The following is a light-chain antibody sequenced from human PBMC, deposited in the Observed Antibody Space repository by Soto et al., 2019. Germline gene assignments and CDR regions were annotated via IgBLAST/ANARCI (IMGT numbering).Light chain of an antibody. V-gene: IGKV3-20*01. CDR3: HQYGGPPRT. CDR2: GAS. CDR1: QSVTSNS. J-gene: IGKJ1*01. Sequence: EIVLTQSPGTLPLSLGERATLSCRASQSVTSNSLSWYQHKPGQAPRLLIYGASTRVTGIPDRFSGSGSGTEFTFTISRLEPEDFALYYCHQYGGPPRTFGQGTKVEIK.